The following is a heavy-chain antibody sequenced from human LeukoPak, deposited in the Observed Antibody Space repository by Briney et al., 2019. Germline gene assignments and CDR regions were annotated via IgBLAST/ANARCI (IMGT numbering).Heavy chain of an antibody. Sequence: SETLSLTCAVYGGSFSGYYWSWIRQPPGKGLEWIGEINHSGSTNYNPSLKSRVTISVDTSKNQFSLKLSSVTAADTAVYYCARGVAVAGIDYWGQGTLVTVSS. V-gene: IGHV4-34*01. CDR3: ARGVAVAGIDY. D-gene: IGHD6-19*01. J-gene: IGHJ4*02. CDR2: INHSGST. CDR1: GGSFSGYY.